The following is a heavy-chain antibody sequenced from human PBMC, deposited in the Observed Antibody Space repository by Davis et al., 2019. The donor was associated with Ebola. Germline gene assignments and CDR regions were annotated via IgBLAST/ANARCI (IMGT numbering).Heavy chain of an antibody. J-gene: IGHJ4*02. CDR3: ARARSGLVQGDY. D-gene: IGHD6-19*01. V-gene: IGHV1-69*13. Sequence: SVKVSCKASGGTFSSYAISWVRQAPGQGLEWMGGIIPIFGTANYAQKFQGRVTITADESTSTAYMELSSLRSEDTAVYYCARARSGLVQGDYWGQGTLVTVSS. CDR1: GGTFSSYA. CDR2: IIPIFGTA.